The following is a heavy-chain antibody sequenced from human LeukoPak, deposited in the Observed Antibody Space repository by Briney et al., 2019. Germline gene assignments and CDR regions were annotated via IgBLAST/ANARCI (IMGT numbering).Heavy chain of an antibody. CDR3: ARDRLYSSPDAFDI. V-gene: IGHV4-4*07. CDR1: GGSISSYY. J-gene: IGHJ3*02. D-gene: IGHD6-13*01. Sequence: SSETLSLTCTVSGGSISSYYWSWIRQPAGKGLEWIGRIYTSGSTNYNPSLKSRVTMSVDTSKNQFSLKLSSVTAADTAVYYCARDRLYSSPDAFDIWGQGTMVTVSS. CDR2: IYTSGST.